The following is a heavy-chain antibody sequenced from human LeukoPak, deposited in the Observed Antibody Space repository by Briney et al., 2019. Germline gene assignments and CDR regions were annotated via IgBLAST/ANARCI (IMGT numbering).Heavy chain of an antibody. CDR3: ARQGYSSSSTADF. CDR1: GYTLISYG. Sequence: ASVKVSCKTSGYTLISYGMSWLRQAPGQGFEWLGWISGHNDDTNYAQKIEGRVILTTDRATSTAHMELRSLRPDDTAVYYCARQGYSSSSTADFWGQGTLVTVSS. CDR2: ISGHNDDT. V-gene: IGHV1-18*01. J-gene: IGHJ4*02. D-gene: IGHD6-6*01.